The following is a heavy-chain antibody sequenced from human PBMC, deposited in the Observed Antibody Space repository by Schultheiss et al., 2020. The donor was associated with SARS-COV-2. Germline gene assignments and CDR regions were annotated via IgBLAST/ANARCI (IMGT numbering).Heavy chain of an antibody. D-gene: IGHD5-18*01. V-gene: IGHV3-33*08. CDR1: RLSYSSYD. J-gene: IGHJ4*02. CDR3: ARGGYSLDGDY. CDR2: IWYDGSNK. Sequence: GGSLRLSCAASRLSYSSYDMSWVRQAPGKGLEWVAVIWYDGSNKYYADSVKGRFTISRDNSKNTLYLQMNSLRAEDTAVYYCARGGYSLDGDYWGQGTLVTVSS.